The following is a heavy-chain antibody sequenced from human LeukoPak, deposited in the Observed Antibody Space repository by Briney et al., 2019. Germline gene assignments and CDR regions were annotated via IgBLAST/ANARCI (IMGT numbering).Heavy chain of an antibody. D-gene: IGHD6-13*01. CDR3: ARGLGQQLVEYYYYYYGMDV. Sequence: SETLSLTCTVSGGSISSGSYYWSWIRQPAGKGLEWFVRIYTSGSTNYNPSLKSRVTISVDTSKNQFSLKLSSVTAADTAVYYCARGLGQQLVEYYYYYYGMDVWGQGTTVTVSS. CDR2: IYTSGST. J-gene: IGHJ6*02. CDR1: GGSISSGSYY. V-gene: IGHV4-61*02.